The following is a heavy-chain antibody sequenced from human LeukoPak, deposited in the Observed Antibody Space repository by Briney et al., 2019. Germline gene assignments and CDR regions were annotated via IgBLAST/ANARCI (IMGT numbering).Heavy chain of an antibody. Sequence: GGSLRLSCAAAGFTFSSYAMSWVRQAPGKGLEWVSIISASGGSTYYPDSVKGRFTISRDNSKNTLYLQMNSLRVEDTAVYYCAKDRKSSYGVNSEGFDYCGQGTLVTVSS. D-gene: IGHD4-23*01. J-gene: IGHJ4*02. CDR2: ISASGGST. CDR3: AKDRKSSYGVNSEGFDY. CDR1: GFTFSSYA. V-gene: IGHV3-23*01.